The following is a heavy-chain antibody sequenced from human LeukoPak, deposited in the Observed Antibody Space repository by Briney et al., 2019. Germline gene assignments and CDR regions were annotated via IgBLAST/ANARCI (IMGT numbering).Heavy chain of an antibody. D-gene: IGHD3-9*01. CDR1: GFTFDDYA. Sequence: GRSLRLSCAASGFTFDDYAMHWVRQAPGKGPEWVSGISWNSGSIGYADSVKGRFTISRDNAKNSLYLQMNSLRAEDTALYYCAKARQRLGPLYYGIDVWGQGTTVTVSS. CDR2: ISWNSGSI. V-gene: IGHV3-9*01. CDR3: AKARQRLGPLYYGIDV. J-gene: IGHJ6*02.